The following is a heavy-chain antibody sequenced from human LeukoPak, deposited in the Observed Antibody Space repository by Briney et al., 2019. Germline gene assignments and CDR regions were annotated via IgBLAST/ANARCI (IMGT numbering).Heavy chain of an antibody. J-gene: IGHJ4*02. V-gene: IGHV1-58*01. Sequence: GASVKVSCKASGFTFTSSAVRWVRQARGQRLEWIGWIVVGSGNTNYAQKFQERVTITRDMSTSTAYMELSSLRSEDTAVYYCAAVYYDSSGYYPFDYWGQGTLVTVSS. CDR3: AAVYYDSSGYYPFDY. CDR1: GFTFTSSA. D-gene: IGHD3-22*01. CDR2: IVVGSGNT.